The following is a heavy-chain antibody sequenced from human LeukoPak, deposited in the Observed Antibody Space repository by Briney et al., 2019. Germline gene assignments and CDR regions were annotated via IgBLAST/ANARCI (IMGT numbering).Heavy chain of an antibody. D-gene: IGHD4-11*01. CDR1: GYTLTELS. CDR2: FDPEDGET. Sequence: ASVKVSCKVSGYTLTELSMHWVRQAPGKGLEWMGGFDPEDGETIYAQKFQGRVTMTTDTSMSTAYMELRSLRSDDTAVYYCARVNSNYYYYMDVWGKGTTVTVSS. CDR3: ARVNSNYYYYMDV. V-gene: IGHV1-24*01. J-gene: IGHJ6*03.